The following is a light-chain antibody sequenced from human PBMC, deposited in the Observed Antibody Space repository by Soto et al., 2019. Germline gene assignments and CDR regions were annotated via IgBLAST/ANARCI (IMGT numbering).Light chain of an antibody. CDR2: ENN. Sequence: QSVLTQPPSVSAAARQKVTISCSGSSSNIGNNYVSWYQQLPGTAPKLLIYENNKRPSGIPDRFSGSKSGTSATLGITGLQTGDEADYYCGTWDSSLSALGYVFGTGTKLTVL. CDR3: GTWDSSLSALGYV. J-gene: IGLJ1*01. CDR1: SSNIGNNY. V-gene: IGLV1-51*02.